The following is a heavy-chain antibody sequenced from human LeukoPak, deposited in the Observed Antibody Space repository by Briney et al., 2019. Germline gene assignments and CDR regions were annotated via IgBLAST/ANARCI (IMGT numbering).Heavy chain of an antibody. CDR1: GFTFSSYW. D-gene: IGHD2-8*01. Sequence: QPGGSLRLSCAASGFTFSSYWMSWVRQAPGKGLEWVANIKQDGSEKNCVDSVRGRFTISRDNAKNSLYLQMNSLRAEDTAVYYCGRRRGMGSLDYWGQGTLVTVSS. V-gene: IGHV3-7*03. CDR2: IKQDGSEK. J-gene: IGHJ4*02. CDR3: GRRRGMGSLDY.